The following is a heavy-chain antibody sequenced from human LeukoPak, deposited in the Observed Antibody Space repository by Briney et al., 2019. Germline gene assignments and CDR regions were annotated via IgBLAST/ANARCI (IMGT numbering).Heavy chain of an antibody. CDR1: GFTFEDYG. V-gene: IGHV3-20*04. CDR3: ARGGQQLRHIDF. D-gene: IGHD6-13*01. Sequence: PPGGSLRLSCVASGFTFEDYGMTWVRQASGKGLEWVSNIDWNGGGALYGDSVKGRFTLSRDNAKNSLYLQMNSLRAEDTALYYCARGGQQLRHIDFWGQGILVTVSS. CDR2: IDWNGGGA. J-gene: IGHJ4*02.